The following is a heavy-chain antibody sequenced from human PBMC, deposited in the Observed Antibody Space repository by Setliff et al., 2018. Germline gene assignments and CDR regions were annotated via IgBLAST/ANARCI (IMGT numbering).Heavy chain of an antibody. V-gene: IGHV4-39*07. CDR2: MYYSGST. Sequence: SETLSLTCSVSGGSISSGSYYWGWIRQSPGKGLEWIGSMYYSGSTYYNPSLKGRVTLSVDTTKNQFSLKLTSMTAADTAVYYCVRESRSTWYRRDFWGQGTLVTVSS. J-gene: IGHJ4*02. D-gene: IGHD6-13*01. CDR1: GGSISSGSYY. CDR3: VRESRSTWYRRDF.